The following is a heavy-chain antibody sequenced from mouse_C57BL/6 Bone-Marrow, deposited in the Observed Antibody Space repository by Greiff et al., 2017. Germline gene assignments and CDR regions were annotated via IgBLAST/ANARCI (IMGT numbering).Heavy chain of an antibody. CDR1: GYTFTSYG. CDR2: IYPRSGNT. CDR3: ARRPY. Sequence: QVQLQPSGAELARPGASVKLSCKASGYTFTSYGISWVKQRTGQGLEWIGEIYPRSGNTYYNEKLKGKATLTADKSYSTAYMELRSLTSEDSAVYFCARRPYWGQGTLVTVSA. J-gene: IGHJ3*01. V-gene: IGHV1-81*01.